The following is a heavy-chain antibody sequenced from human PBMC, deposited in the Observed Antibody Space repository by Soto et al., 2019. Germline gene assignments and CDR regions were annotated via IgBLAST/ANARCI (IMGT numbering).Heavy chain of an antibody. J-gene: IGHJ1*01. CDR3: ARDRESLSH. CDR1: GFTFSYYT. CDR2: IISSDYI. V-gene: IGHV3-21*01. Sequence: GGSLRLSCAASGFTFSYYTMNWVRQAPGKGLEWVSSIISSDYIYYADSVKGRFTISRDNAKNSVYLQMDSLRAEDTAVYYCARDRESLSHWGQGTLVTVSS.